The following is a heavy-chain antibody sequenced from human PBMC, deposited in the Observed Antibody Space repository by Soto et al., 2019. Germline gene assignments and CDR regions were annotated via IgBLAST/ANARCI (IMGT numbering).Heavy chain of an antibody. Sequence: SETLSLTCAVYGGSFSGYYWSWIRQPPGKGLEWIGEINHSGSTNHNPSLKSRVTISVDTSKNQFSLKLSSVTAADTAVYYCARGVGDDDILTGYYIFDYWGQGTLVTVS. CDR3: ARGVGDDDILTGYYIFDY. J-gene: IGHJ4*02. CDR1: GGSFSGYY. CDR2: INHSGST. V-gene: IGHV4-34*01. D-gene: IGHD3-9*01.